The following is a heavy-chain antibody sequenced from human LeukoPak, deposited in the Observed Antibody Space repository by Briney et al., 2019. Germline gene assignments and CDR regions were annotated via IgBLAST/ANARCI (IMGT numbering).Heavy chain of an antibody. CDR3: AKDIRFGVRGVITIDY. CDR2: ISGNGGST. D-gene: IGHD3-10*01. J-gene: IGHJ4*02. Sequence: GGSLRLSCAASGFTFSSYAVSWVRQAPGKGLEWVSAISGNGGSTYYADSVKGRFTISRDNSKNTLYLQMNSLRAEDTAVYYCAKDIRFGVRGVITIDYWGQGTLVTVSS. CDR1: GFTFSSYA. V-gene: IGHV3-23*01.